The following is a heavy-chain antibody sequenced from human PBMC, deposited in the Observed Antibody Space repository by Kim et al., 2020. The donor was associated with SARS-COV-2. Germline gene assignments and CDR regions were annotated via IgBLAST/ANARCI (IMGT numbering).Heavy chain of an antibody. D-gene: IGHD3-22*01. CDR1: GYSFSNYG. J-gene: IGHJ4*01. Sequence: ASVKVSCKASGYSFSNYGLVWARQAPGQGLEWMGWISSNSGHTKYAQNVQGRVTLTTDTSTNTGYMELSSLRSDDTAVYYCAPYYDSNSSRGQWDWGQGTPVTVYS. CDR2: ISSNSGHT. CDR3: APYYDSNSSRGQWD. V-gene: IGHV1-18*01.